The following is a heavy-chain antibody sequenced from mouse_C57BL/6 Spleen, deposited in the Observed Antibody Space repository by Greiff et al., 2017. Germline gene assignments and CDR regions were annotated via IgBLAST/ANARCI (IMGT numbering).Heavy chain of an antibody. CDR3: ARRWLRRGYCDY. J-gene: IGHJ2*01. Sequence: VQLQQSGAELVKPGASVKMSCKASGYTFTSYWITWVKQRPGQGLAWIGDIYPGSGSTNYHEKFKSKATLTVATSSSTAYMQLSSLTSEDSAVYYCARRWLRRGYCDYWGQGTTLTVSS. CDR2: IYPGSGST. D-gene: IGHD2-2*01. CDR1: GYTFTSYW. V-gene: IGHV1-55*01.